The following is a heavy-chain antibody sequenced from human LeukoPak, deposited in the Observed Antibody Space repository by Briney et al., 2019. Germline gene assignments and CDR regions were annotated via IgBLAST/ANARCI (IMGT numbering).Heavy chain of an antibody. CDR3: ARRWAARSRFDP. V-gene: IGHV1-69*05. J-gene: IGHJ5*02. Sequence: SVKVSCKASGGTFSSYAISWVRQAPGQGLEWMGGIIPIFGTANYAQKFQGRVTITTDESTSTAYMELSSLRSEDTAVYYCARRWAARSRFDPWGQGTLVTVSS. D-gene: IGHD6-6*01. CDR1: GGTFSSYA. CDR2: IIPIFGTA.